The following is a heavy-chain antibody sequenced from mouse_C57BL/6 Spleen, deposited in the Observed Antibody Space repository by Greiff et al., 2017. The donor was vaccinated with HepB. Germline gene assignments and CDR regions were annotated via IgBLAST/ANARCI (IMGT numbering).Heavy chain of an antibody. D-gene: IGHD1-1*01. CDR1: GYAFSSYW. J-gene: IGHJ4*01. Sequence: VKLQESGAELVKPGASVKISCKASGYAFSSYWMNWVKQRPGKGLEWIGQIYPGDGDTNYNGKFKGKATLTADKSSSTAYMQLSSLTSEDSAVYFCARDYYYGSSVYYYAMDYWGQGTSVTVSS. CDR2: IYPGDGDT. V-gene: IGHV1-80*01. CDR3: ARDYYYGSSVYYYAMDY.